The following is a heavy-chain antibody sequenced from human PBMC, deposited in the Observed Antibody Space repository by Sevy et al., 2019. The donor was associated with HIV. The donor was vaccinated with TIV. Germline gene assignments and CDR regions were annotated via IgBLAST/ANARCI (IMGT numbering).Heavy chain of an antibody. CDR1: GYTFSGYS. J-gene: IGHJ4*02. CDR3: GRDTREKSFDY. V-gene: IGHV1-18*01. Sequence: ASVKVSCKASGYTFSGYSISWVRQAPGQGLEWMGWMNTYNGNTKYAQKVQGRVTMTTDTSTSTAYMELRGLRSDDTAVYCCGRDTREKSFDYWGQGTLVTVSS. CDR2: MNTYNGNT.